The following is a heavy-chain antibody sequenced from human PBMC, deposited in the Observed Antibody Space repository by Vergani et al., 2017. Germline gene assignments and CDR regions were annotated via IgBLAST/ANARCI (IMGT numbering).Heavy chain of an antibody. CDR2: IYSGGST. J-gene: IGHJ4*02. Sequence: EVQLVETGGGLIQPGGSLRLSCAASGFTVSSNYMSWVRQAPGKGLEWVSVIYSGGSTYYADSVKGRFTISRDNSKNTLYLQMNSLRAEDTAVYYCAKNKEWELLGSYFDYWGQGTLVTVSS. D-gene: IGHD1-26*01. CDR1: GFTVSSNY. CDR3: AKNKEWELLGSYFDY. V-gene: IGHV3-53*02.